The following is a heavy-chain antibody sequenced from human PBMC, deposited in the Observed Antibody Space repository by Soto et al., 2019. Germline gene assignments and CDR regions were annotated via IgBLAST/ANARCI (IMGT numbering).Heavy chain of an antibody. J-gene: IGHJ6*02. D-gene: IGHD6-19*01. Sequence: SQTLSLTCAISGDSVSSNSAAWNWIRQSPSRGLEWLGRTYYRSKWYNDYAVSVKSRITINPDTSKNQFSLQLNSVTPEDTAVYYCARGRYSSGPGNYYYYGMDVWGQGTTVTVSS. CDR1: GDSVSSNSAA. CDR2: TYYRSKWYN. V-gene: IGHV6-1*01. CDR3: ARGRYSSGPGNYYYYGMDV.